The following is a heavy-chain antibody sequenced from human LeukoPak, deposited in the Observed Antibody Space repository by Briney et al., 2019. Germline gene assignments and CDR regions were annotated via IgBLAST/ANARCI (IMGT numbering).Heavy chain of an antibody. D-gene: IGHD2-2*01. V-gene: IGHV1-2*02. J-gene: IGHJ5*02. CDR1: GYTFTGYC. CDR3: ARARGDIVVVPAAIWFDP. CDR2: IKPNNGGT. Sequence: PGASVKVSCKASGYTFTGYCMHWVRQAPGQGLEWMGWIKPNNGGTNYAQKFQGRVTMTRDTSISTAYMELSRLRSDDTAVYYCARARGDIVVVPAAIWFDPWGQGTLVTVSS.